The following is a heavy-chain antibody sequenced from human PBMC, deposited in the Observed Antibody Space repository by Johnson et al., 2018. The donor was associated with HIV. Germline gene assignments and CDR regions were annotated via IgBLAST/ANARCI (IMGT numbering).Heavy chain of an antibody. J-gene: IGHJ3*02. CDR3: ARGYYDFGSGTYTGHDAFDI. CDR2: ISYDGSNK. D-gene: IGHD3-3*01. V-gene: IGHV3-30*04. Sequence: VQLVESGGGVVQPGRSLRLSCAASGFTFSSYAMHWVRQAPGKGLEWVAVISYDGSNKYYADSVKGRFTISRDNSKNTLYLQMNSLRGEDTAVYYCARGYYDFGSGTYTGHDAFDIWGQGTMVTVSS. CDR1: GFTFSSYA.